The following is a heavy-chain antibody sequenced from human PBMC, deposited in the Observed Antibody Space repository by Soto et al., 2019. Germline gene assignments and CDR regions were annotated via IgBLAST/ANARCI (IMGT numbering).Heavy chain of an antibody. CDR1: GYTFTSYG. CDR3: ARSLGNGYSSSWYAFDI. CDR2: ISAYNGNT. D-gene: IGHD6-13*01. Sequence: GESLKISCKASGYTFTSYGISWVRQAPGQGLEWMGWISAYNGNTNYAQKLQGRVTMTTDTSTSTAYMELRSLRSDDTAVYYCARSLGNGYSSSWYAFDIWGQGTMVTVSS. V-gene: IGHV1-18*01. J-gene: IGHJ3*02.